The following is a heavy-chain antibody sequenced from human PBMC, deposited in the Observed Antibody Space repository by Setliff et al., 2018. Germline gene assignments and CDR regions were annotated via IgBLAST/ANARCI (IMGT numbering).Heavy chain of an antibody. J-gene: IGHJ6*03. V-gene: IGHV4-39*01. CDR1: GSSISANHY. D-gene: IGHD3-10*01. CDR3: ARHKSNGSGSYPSLYMDV. CDR2: IYYSGST. Sequence: SETLSLTCAVSGSSISANHYWGWVRQPPGKGLEWVAPIYYSGSTYSNPSLKSRLIISVDAPDNQFSVKLSSVTAADTAVYYCARHKSNGSGSYPSLYMDVWGKGIMVTVSS.